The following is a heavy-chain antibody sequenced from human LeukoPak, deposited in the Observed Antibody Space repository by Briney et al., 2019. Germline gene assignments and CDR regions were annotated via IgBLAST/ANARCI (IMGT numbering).Heavy chain of an antibody. CDR1: ILTFNADV. CDR3: ARVSGRIQIWPQPFGDGMDV. Sequence: GGSLRLSCAASILTFNADVMGWVRQAPGKGLECISAISGSGGRTYYADSVKGRFAISRDNPRNTLYLQMNSLRLEDTAIYYCARVSGRIQIWPQPFGDGMDVWGQGTTVTVSS. D-gene: IGHD5-18*01. CDR2: ISGSGGRT. J-gene: IGHJ6*02. V-gene: IGHV3-23*01.